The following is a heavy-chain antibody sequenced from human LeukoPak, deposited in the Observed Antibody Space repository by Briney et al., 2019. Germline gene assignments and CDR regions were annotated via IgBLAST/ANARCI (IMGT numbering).Heavy chain of an antibody. V-gene: IGHV4-4*08. Sequence: SETLSLTCTVSGGSIISHYWSWIRQPPGKGLEWIGYIYPSGDTNYNPSLKSRVTISVDTSKNQFSLKLSSVTAADTAVYYCARAVRYYGSGSYDAFDIWGQGTMVTVSS. J-gene: IGHJ3*02. CDR2: IYPSGDT. CDR1: GGSIISHY. D-gene: IGHD3-10*01. CDR3: ARAVRYYGSGSYDAFDI.